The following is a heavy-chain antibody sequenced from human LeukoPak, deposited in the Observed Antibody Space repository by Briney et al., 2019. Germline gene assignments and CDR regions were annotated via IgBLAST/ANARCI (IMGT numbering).Heavy chain of an antibody. J-gene: IGHJ6*02. D-gene: IGHD4-17*01. CDR3: ARSDGDYYGMDV. CDR1: GYTFTSYY. Sequence: GASVKVSCKASGYTFTSYYIHWVRQAPGLGLEWLGMINTTSGNTDYAQKFQGRVTMTRHTSTRTVYMELNSLRFEDTAVYYCARSDGDYYGMDVWGQGATVTVSS. CDR2: INTTSGNT. V-gene: IGHV1-46*01.